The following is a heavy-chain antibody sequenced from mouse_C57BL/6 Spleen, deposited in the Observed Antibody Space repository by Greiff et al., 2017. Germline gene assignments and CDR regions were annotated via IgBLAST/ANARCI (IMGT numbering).Heavy chain of an antibody. D-gene: IGHD2-5*01. CDR1: GYSITSGYD. CDR2: ISYSGST. J-gene: IGHJ1*03. V-gene: IGHV3-1*01. CDR3: AREGDSNHWYFDV. Sequence: DVHLVESGPGMVKPSQSLSLTCTVTGYSITSGYDWHWIRHFPGNKLEWMGYISYSGSTNYNPSLKSRISITHDTSKNHFFLKLNSVTTEDTATYYCAREGDSNHWYFDVWGTGTTVTVSS.